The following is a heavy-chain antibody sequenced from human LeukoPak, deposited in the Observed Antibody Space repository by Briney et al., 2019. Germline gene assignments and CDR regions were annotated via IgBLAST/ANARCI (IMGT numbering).Heavy chain of an antibody. CDR2: INTNTGNP. CDR3: ATQTGYYDSSGYYPHQIDY. D-gene: IGHD3-22*01. J-gene: IGHJ4*02. Sequence: ASVKVSCKASGYTFTSYAMNWVRQAPGQGLEWMGWINTNTGNPTYAQGFTGRFVFSLDTSVSTAYLQISSLKAEDTAVYYCATQTGYYDSSGYYPHQIDYWGQGTLVTVSS. CDR1: GYTFTSYA. V-gene: IGHV7-4-1*02.